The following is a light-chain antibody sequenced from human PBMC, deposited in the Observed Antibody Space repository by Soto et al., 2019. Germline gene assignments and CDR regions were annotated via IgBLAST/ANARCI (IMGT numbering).Light chain of an antibody. CDR3: AAWDDSLNAYV. J-gene: IGLJ1*01. V-gene: IGLV1-44*01. Sequence: QAVVTQPPSASGTAGQRVTISCSGSSSNIGSNTVNWYQQVPGTAPKLLIYSDNQRPSGVPDRFSGSKSGTSASLAISGLQSEDEADHYCAAWDDSLNAYVFGPGTKLTVL. CDR2: SDN. CDR1: SSNIGSNT.